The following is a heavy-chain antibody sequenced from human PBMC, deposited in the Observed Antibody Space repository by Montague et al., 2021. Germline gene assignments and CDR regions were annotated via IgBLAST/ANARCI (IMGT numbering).Heavy chain of an antibody. V-gene: IGHV4-39*01. Sequence: SETRSLTCTVSGGSISSSPFYWGWIRQSPGKGLEWIGSNYYRGNTYYNPSLKSRVPLSIDTSKNQFSLKMNSVTAADTAVYYCARAGPRTYGGDSLDYWGQGALVTVSS. CDR3: ARAGPRTYGGDSLDY. D-gene: IGHD3-10*01. J-gene: IGHJ4*02. CDR1: GGSISSSPFY. CDR2: NYYRGNT.